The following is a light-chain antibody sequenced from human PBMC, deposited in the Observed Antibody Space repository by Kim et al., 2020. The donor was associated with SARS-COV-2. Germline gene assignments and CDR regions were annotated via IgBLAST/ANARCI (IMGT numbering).Light chain of an antibody. Sequence: PGKSITISCSGTRSDVGVYNYVSWYQQHPGKAPKLMIYDVSNRPSGVSNRFSGSKSGNTASLTISGLQAEDEADYYCSSYTSSSVVFGGGTQLTVL. V-gene: IGLV2-14*03. J-gene: IGLJ2*01. CDR1: RSDVGVYNY. CDR3: SSYTSSSVV. CDR2: DVS.